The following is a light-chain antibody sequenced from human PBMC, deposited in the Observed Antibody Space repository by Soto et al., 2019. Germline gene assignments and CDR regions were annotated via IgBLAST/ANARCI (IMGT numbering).Light chain of an antibody. CDR3: TSYAGSNNLV. CDR1: SSDVGGYNL. J-gene: IGLJ2*01. CDR2: EVS. Sequence: QSALTQPPSASGSPGQSVTISCTGTSSDVGGYNLVSWYQQHPGKAPKLMIYEVSKRPSGVPARFSGSKSANTASLTVSGLQADDEAAYYCTSYAGSNNLVFGGGTKLTVL. V-gene: IGLV2-8*01.